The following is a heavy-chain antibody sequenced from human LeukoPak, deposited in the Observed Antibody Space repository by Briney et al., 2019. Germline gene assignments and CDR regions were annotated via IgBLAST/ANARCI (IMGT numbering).Heavy chain of an antibody. J-gene: IGHJ4*02. Sequence: GGSLRVSCAASGFTFSNAWVSWVRQAPGKGLEWVGRIRSKTDGGTTDYAAPVKGRFTISRDDSKNTLYLQMNSLKTEDTAVYYCTTDLTYYYDSSGYQASYWGQGTLVTVSS. CDR2: IRSKTDGGTT. CDR3: TTDLTYYYDSSGYQASY. V-gene: IGHV3-15*01. D-gene: IGHD3-22*01. CDR1: GFTFSNAW.